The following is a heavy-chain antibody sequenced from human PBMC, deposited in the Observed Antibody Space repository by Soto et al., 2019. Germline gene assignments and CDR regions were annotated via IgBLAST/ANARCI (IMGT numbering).Heavy chain of an antibody. V-gene: IGHV3-30-3*01. CDR2: ISNDGYNK. CDR1: GFTCSTYA. CDR3: SRFYGGNSEPFDF. D-gene: IGHD2-21*02. Sequence: QVQLVESGGGVVQPGMSLRLSCTGSGFTCSTYAMHWVRQAPGNGLEWVAVISNDGYNKYYAGSVKGRFTISRDNSMNTLFLEMNSLRAEDTAVYYCSRFYGGNSEPFDFWGQGTLVTVSS. J-gene: IGHJ4*02.